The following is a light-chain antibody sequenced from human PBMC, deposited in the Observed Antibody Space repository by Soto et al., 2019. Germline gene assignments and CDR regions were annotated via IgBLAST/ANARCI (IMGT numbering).Light chain of an antibody. CDR2: SKD. CDR3: AAWDDSLNGVV. V-gene: IGLV1-44*01. J-gene: IGLJ2*01. Sequence: QSVLTQPPSASGTPGQRVTISCSGSSSNMGSNNVTWYRQVPGAAPKLLIYSKDQRPSGVPDRFSGSKSGTSASLAISGLQSEDEADYYCAAWDDSLNGVVFGGGTKVTVL. CDR1: SSNMGSNN.